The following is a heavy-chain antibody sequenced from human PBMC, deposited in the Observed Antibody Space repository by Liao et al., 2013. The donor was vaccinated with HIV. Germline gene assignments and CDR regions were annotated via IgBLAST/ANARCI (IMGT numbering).Heavy chain of an antibody. CDR2: LYSSGST. D-gene: IGHD2-15*01. V-gene: IGHV4-61*02. Sequence: QVQLQESGPGLVKPSQTLSLTCTVSGAPIITGSYSWSWIRQPAGKGLEWIGRLYSSGSTNYNPSLKSRVTTSVDTSKNQFSLKLSSVTAADTAVYYCAREGGYCSGGSCRLYYFDYWGQGTLVTVSS. J-gene: IGHJ4*02. CDR1: GAPIITGSYS. CDR3: AREGGYCSGGSCRLYYFDY.